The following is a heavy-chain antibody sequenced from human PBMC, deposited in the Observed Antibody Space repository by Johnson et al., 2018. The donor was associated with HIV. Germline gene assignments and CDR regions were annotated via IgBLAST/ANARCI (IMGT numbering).Heavy chain of an antibody. CDR2: ISTNGGST. Sequence: VQLVESGGGLVQPGGSLRLSCAASAFTVSRNYMSWVRQAPGKGLEYVSGISTNGGSTYYANSVKGRFTISRDNSKNTLYLQMGSLRAEALAVYYCARGVERCCGDGSSYSYSNAFDIWGQGTMVTVSS. V-gene: IGHV3-64*01. CDR1: AFTVSRNY. J-gene: IGHJ3*02. D-gene: IGHD2-15*01. CDR3: ARGVERCCGDGSSYSYSNAFDI.